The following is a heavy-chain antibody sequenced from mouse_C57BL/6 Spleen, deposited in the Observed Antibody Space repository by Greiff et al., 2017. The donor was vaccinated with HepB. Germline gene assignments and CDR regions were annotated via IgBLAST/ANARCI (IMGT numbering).Heavy chain of an antibody. Sequence: QVQLQQPGAELVRPGSSVKLSCKASGYTFTSYWMDWVKQRPGQGLEWIGNIYPSDSETHYNQKFKDKATLTVDKSSSTAYMQLSSLTSEDSAVYYCARGGVYYGNFLDYWGHGTTLTVSS. CDR1: GYTFTSYW. V-gene: IGHV1-61*01. CDR3: ARGGVYYGNFLDY. J-gene: IGHJ2*01. CDR2: IYPSDSET. D-gene: IGHD2-1*01.